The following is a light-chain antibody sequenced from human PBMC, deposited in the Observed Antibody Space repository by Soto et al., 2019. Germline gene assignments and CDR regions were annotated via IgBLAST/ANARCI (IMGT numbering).Light chain of an antibody. CDR1: SSNIGAGYD. CDR3: QSYDSSLSGYV. CDR2: GNN. Sequence: QPVLTQPPSVSGAPGQRVTISCTGSSSNIGAGYDVHWYQQLPGTAPKLLIYGNNNRPSGVPGRFSGSKSGTSASLAITGIQAEDEAHYYCQSYDSSLSGYVFGTGTKVTVL. V-gene: IGLV1-40*01. J-gene: IGLJ1*01.